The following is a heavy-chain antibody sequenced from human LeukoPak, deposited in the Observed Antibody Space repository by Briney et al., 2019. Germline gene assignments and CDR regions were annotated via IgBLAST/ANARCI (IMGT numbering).Heavy chain of an antibody. J-gene: IGHJ4*02. V-gene: IGHV3-74*01. CDR1: GFTFSTYW. Sequence: GGSLRLSCAASGFTFSTYWMHWVRQVPGKGLVWVSRINSDGNIITYADSVKGRFTISRDNARNMVYLQMNSVRAEDTAVYYCVAGMGNYWGQGTLVPV. CDR3: VAGMGNY. D-gene: IGHD6-13*01. CDR2: INSDGNII.